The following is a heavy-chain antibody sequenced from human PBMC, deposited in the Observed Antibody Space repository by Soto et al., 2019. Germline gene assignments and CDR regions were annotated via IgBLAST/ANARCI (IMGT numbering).Heavy chain of an antibody. V-gene: IGHV4-34*01. CDR2: INHSGST. CDR3: ARGSALLWFGELPLFDY. CDR1: GGSFSGYY. J-gene: IGHJ4*02. Sequence: QVQLQQWGAGLLKPSETLSLTCAVYGGSFSGYYWSWIRQPPGKGLEWIGEINHSGSTNYNPSLKSRVTISVDTSKNQFSLKLSSVTAADTAVYYCARGSALLWFGELPLFDYWGQGTLVTVSS. D-gene: IGHD3-10*01.